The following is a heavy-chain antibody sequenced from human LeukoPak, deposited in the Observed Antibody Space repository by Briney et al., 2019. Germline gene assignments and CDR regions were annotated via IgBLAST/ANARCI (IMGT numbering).Heavy chain of an antibody. Sequence: ASVKVSCKASGYTFTGYYIHWVRQAPGQGLEWVGWINPNSGGTKYARKFQGRVTMTRDTSISTAYMELSRLRSDDTAVYYCARPDSSGWSDWGQGTLVTVSS. J-gene: IGHJ4*02. D-gene: IGHD6-19*01. CDR1: GYTFTGYY. CDR3: ARPDSSGWSD. CDR2: INPNSGGT. V-gene: IGHV1-2*02.